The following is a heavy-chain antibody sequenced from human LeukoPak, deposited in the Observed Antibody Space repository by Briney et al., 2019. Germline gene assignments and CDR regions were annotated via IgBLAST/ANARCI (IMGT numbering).Heavy chain of an antibody. D-gene: IGHD3-3*01. V-gene: IGHV3-23*01. Sequence: PGGSLRLSCSASGFTFSNYGMSWVRQAPGKGLEWVSGIHSSSGSTYYADSVKGRSTISRDNSKNTLYLQMNSLRAEDTAVYYCARGYDFWSGYSFDYWGQGTLVTVSS. CDR1: GFTFSNYG. J-gene: IGHJ4*02. CDR2: IHSSSGST. CDR3: ARGYDFWSGYSFDY.